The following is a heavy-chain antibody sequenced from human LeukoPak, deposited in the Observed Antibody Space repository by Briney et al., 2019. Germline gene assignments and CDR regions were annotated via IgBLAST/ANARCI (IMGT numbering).Heavy chain of an antibody. CDR3: ASSGYYLDAFDI. J-gene: IGHJ3*02. CDR2: ISSSGSTI. CDR1: GFTFSDYY. D-gene: IGHD3-22*01. Sequence: GGSLSLSFAASGFTFSDYYMSWIRQAPGKGLEWVSYISSSGSTIYYADSVKGRFTISRDNAKNSLYLQMNSLRAEDTAVYYCASSGYYLDAFDIWGQGTMVTVSS. V-gene: IGHV3-11*01.